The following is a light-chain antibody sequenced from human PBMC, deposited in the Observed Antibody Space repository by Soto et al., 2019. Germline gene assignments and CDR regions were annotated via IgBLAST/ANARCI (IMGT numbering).Light chain of an antibody. CDR3: CSYTTSSTYV. Sequence: QSVLTQPASVSGSPGQSIAISCTGTSSDVGGYNYVSWYQQHPGKAPKLMIYDVNNRPSGVSNRFSGSKSGNTASLTISGLQAEDEADYYCCSYTTSSTYVFGTGTKLT. CDR1: SSDVGGYNY. V-gene: IGLV2-14*03. CDR2: DVN. J-gene: IGLJ1*01.